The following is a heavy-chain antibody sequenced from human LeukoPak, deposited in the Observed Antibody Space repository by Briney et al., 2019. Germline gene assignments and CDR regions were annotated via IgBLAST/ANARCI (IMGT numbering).Heavy chain of an antibody. J-gene: IGHJ4*02. Sequence: PGGSLRLSCAASGFTFPGYAMSWVRQAPGRGLEWIAAISGGGSHSWHADSVKGRFTISSDNSRDTLYLQMNSLRADDTAVYYCARGSAWACHGVRCYPLDNWGQGALVTVSS. CDR3: ARGSAWACHGVRCYPLDN. D-gene: IGHD2-8*01. CDR1: GFTFPGYA. V-gene: IGHV3-23*01. CDR2: ISGGGSHS.